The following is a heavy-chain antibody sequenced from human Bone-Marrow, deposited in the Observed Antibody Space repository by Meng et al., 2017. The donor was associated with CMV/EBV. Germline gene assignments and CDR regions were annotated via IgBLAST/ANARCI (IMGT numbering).Heavy chain of an antibody. J-gene: IGHJ5*02. CDR1: GGSVSSNSAA. V-gene: IGHV6-1*01. CDR3: ARGSWYAGWFDP. D-gene: IGHD6-13*01. Sequence: SGGSVSSNSAAWNWIRQSPSRGLEWLGRTYYRSKWYNDYAVSVKSRITINPDTSKNQFSLQLNSVTPEDTAVYYCARGSWYAGWFDPWGQGTLVTVSS. CDR2: TYYRSKWYN.